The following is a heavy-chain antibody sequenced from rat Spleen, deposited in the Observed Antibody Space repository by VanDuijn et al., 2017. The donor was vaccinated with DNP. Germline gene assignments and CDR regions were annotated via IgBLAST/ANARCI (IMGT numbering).Heavy chain of an antibody. J-gene: IGHJ2*01. D-gene: IGHD1-7*01. CDR3: ARGDYSY. Sequence: QVQLKESGPGLVQPSQTLSLTCTVSGFSLTRYHVHWNRQSPGKGLEWMGVIWSNGDTSYSSLLNSRLTITRDTSKSQLFLKMNGLQTEDTATYYCARGDYSYWGQGVMVTVSS. V-gene: IGHV2-32*01. CDR2: IWSNGDT. CDR1: GFSLTRYH.